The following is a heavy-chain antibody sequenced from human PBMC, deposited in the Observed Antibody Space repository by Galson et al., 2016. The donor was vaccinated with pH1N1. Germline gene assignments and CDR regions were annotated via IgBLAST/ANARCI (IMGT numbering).Heavy chain of an antibody. CDR2: IKQDGSEK. CDR1: GFSFSNYL. J-gene: IGHJ6*02. Sequence: LRLSCAASGFSFSNYLMSWVRQAPGKGLEWVANIKQDGSEKYYVDSVKGRFTISRDNAKNSLYLQMSSLRAEDTAVYYCARDHDFGDSDPSHYYYGMDVWGHGTTVTVSS. D-gene: IGHD4-17*01. CDR3: ARDHDFGDSDPSHYYYGMDV. V-gene: IGHV3-7*01.